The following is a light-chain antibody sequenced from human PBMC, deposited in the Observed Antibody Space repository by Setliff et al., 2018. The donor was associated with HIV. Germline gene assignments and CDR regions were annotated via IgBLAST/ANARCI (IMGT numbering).Light chain of an antibody. CDR1: NIGSKS. CDR3: QVWDSSSDHPV. V-gene: IGLV3-21*03. Sequence: SYELTQPPSVSVAPGKTARITCGGNNIGSKSVHWYQQKPGQAPVLVVYDDRDRPSGIPERFSGSNSGNTATLTISRVEAGDEADYYCQVWDSSSDHPVFGGGTKVTVL. J-gene: IGLJ3*02. CDR2: DDR.